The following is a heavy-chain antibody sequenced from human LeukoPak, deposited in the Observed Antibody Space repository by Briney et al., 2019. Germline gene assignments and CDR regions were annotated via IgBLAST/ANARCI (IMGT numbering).Heavy chain of an antibody. V-gene: IGHV4-34*01. CDR1: GGSLSGYY. J-gene: IGHJ4*02. D-gene: IGHD5-12*01. Sequence: SETLSLTCAVYGGSLSGYYWSWIRQPPGKGLEWIGEINHSGSTNYNPSLKSRVTISVDTSKNQFSLKLSSVTAADTAVYYCARAGGVATIDYWGQGTLVTVSS. CDR2: INHSGST. CDR3: ARAGGVATIDY.